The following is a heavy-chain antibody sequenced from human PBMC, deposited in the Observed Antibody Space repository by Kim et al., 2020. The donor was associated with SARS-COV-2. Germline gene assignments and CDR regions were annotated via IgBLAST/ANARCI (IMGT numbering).Heavy chain of an antibody. CDR2: ISYSGST. J-gene: IGHJ3*02. V-gene: IGHV4-59*01. CDR3: ARDLMVAGTYAFDI. CDR1: GGSISSYY. Sequence: SETLYLNCTVSGGSISSYYWSWIRQPPGKGLEWIGYISYSGSTNYNPSLKSRVTISVDTSKNQFSLKLSSVTAADTAVYYCARDLMVAGTYAFDIWGQGTMVTVSS. D-gene: IGHD2-15*01.